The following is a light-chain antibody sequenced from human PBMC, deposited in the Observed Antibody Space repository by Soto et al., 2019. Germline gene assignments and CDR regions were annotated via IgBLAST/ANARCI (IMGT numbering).Light chain of an antibody. CDR2: EGG. V-gene: IGLV2-23*01. CDR1: SSDVGSYNL. J-gene: IGLJ3*02. CDR3: CTYAGGTTWV. Sequence: QSALTQPASVSGSPGQSITISCTGTSSDVGSYNLVSWYQQHPGKAPKLMIYEGGKRPSGVSDCFSGSKSGNTASLTISGLQAEDEDDYYCCTYAGGTTWVFGGGTKLTVL.